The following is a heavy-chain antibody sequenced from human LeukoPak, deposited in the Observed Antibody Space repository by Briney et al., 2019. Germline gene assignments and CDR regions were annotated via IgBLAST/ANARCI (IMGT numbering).Heavy chain of an antibody. CDR2: IKQDGSEK. J-gene: IGHJ6*04. D-gene: IGHD5-18*01. CDR1: GLTFSTYW. CDR3: ARLLGGYSGGGYYYVMDV. Sequence: GGSLRLSCASSGLTFSTYWMTWVRQAPGKGLEWVANIKQDGSEKYYVDSVKGRFTISRDNAKNSLYLQMNSLRAEDTAVYYCARLLGGYSGGGYYYVMDVWGKGTTVTVSS. V-gene: IGHV3-7*01.